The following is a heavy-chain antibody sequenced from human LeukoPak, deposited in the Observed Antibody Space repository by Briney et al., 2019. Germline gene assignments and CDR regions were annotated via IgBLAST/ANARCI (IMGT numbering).Heavy chain of an antibody. CDR3: ARDSGYNAFDI. Sequence: GGSLRLSCAASGFTFSSYWMSWVRQAPGKGLEWVANIKQDGSEEYYVDSVKGRFTFSRDNAKNSLFLQMNSLRAEDTAVFYCARDSGYNAFDIWGQGTMVTVSS. J-gene: IGHJ3*02. CDR1: GFTFSSYW. V-gene: IGHV3-7*01. D-gene: IGHD5-12*01. CDR2: IKQDGSEE.